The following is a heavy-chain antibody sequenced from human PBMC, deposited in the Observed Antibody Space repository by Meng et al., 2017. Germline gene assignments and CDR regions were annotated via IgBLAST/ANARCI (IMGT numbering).Heavy chain of an antibody. CDR1: GYTFTGYY. Sequence: ASVKVSCKASGYTFTGYYMHWVRQAPGQGLEWIGRINPNSSGTNYAQKFQGRVTMTRDTSISTAYMELSRLSSDDTAVYYCAREDYYDSSGYYGYWGQGTLVTVSS. D-gene: IGHD3-22*01. J-gene: IGHJ4*02. V-gene: IGHV1-2*06. CDR2: INPNSSGT. CDR3: AREDYYDSSGYYGY.